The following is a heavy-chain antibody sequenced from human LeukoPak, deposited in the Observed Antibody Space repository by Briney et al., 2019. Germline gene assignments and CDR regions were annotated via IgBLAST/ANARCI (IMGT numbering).Heavy chain of an antibody. CDR1: GFTFSSYA. V-gene: IGHV3-23*01. CDR2: ISGSGGST. Sequence: GGSLRLSCAASGFTFSSYAMSWVRQVPGKGLEWVSAISGSGGSTYYADSVKGRFTISRDNSKNTLYLQMNSLRAEDTAVYYCAKDPSSWYRAYFDYWGQGTLVTVSS. J-gene: IGHJ4*02. D-gene: IGHD6-13*01. CDR3: AKDPSSWYRAYFDY.